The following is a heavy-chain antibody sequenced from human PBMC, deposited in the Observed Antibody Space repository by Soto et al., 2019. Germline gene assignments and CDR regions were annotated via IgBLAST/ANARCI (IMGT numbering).Heavy chain of an antibody. Sequence: QVQLVESGGGVVQPGRSLRLSCAASGFTFSSYAMHWVRQAPGKGLEWVAVISYDGSNKYYADSVKGRFTISRDNSKNXPYLQMNSLRAEDTAVYYCARAGLLWFGTLRRGMDVWGQGTTVTVSS. CDR1: GFTFSSYA. D-gene: IGHD3-10*01. J-gene: IGHJ6*02. CDR3: ARAGLLWFGTLRRGMDV. CDR2: ISYDGSNK. V-gene: IGHV3-30-3*01.